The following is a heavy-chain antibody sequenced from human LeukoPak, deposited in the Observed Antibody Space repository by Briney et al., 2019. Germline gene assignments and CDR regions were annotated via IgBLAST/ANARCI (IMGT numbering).Heavy chain of an antibody. Sequence: PSETLSLTCTVSGGSISSYYWSWIRQPPGKGLEWIGYIYYSGSTYYNPSLKSRVTISVDASKNQFSLKLSSVTAADTAVYYCARGHDYYDSPGGMDVWGQGTTVTVSS. CDR3: ARGHDYYDSPGGMDV. CDR2: IYYSGST. J-gene: IGHJ6*02. CDR1: GGSISSYY. D-gene: IGHD3-22*01. V-gene: IGHV4-59*12.